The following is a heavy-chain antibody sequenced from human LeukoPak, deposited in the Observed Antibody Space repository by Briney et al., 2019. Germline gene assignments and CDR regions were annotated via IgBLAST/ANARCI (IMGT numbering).Heavy chain of an antibody. D-gene: IGHD3-22*01. J-gene: IGHJ5*02. CDR1: GGSISSSSYY. CDR3: ARGLRGDGYDSSGYYSRARNWFDP. CDR2: IYYSGST. V-gene: IGHV4-39*01. Sequence: SETLSLTCTVSGGSISSSSYYWGWIRQPPGKGLEWIGSIYYSGSTYYNPSLKSRVTISVDTSKNQFSLKLSSVTAADTAVYYCARGLRGDGYDSSGYYSRARNWFDPWGQGTLVTVSS.